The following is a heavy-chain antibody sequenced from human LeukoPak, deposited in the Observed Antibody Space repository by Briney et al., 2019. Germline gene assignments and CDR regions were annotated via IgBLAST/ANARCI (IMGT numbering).Heavy chain of an antibody. CDR2: ISYDGSNK. Sequence: TGGSLRLSCAASGFTLSSYAIHWVRQAPGKGLEWVALISYDGSNKYYADSVKGRFTISRDNSKYTLYLQMNSLRAEDTAVYYCAKGAPTGGFFDYWGQGTLVTVSS. J-gene: IGHJ4*02. CDR3: AKGAPTGGFFDY. V-gene: IGHV3-30*04. CDR1: GFTLSSYA. D-gene: IGHD2-15*01.